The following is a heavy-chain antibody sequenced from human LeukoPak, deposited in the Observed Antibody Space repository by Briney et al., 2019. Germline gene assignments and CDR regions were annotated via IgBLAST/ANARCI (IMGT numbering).Heavy chain of an antibody. J-gene: IGHJ4*02. D-gene: IGHD3-3*01. Sequence: PGGSLRLSCAASGFTFSSYSMNWVRQAPGKGLEWASSISSSSSYIYYADSVKGRFTISRDNAKNSLYLQMNSLRAEDTAVYYCARDSYDFWSGYPPIDYWGQGTLVTVSS. CDR1: GFTFSSYS. CDR3: ARDSYDFWSGYPPIDY. V-gene: IGHV3-21*01. CDR2: ISSSSSYI.